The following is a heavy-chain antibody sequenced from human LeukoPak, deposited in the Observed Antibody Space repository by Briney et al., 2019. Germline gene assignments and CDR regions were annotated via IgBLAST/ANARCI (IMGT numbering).Heavy chain of an antibody. Sequence: SVKVSCKASGGTFSSYAISWVRQAPGQGLEWMGRIIPILGIANYAQKFQGRVTITADKSTSTAYMELSSLRSEDTAVYYCAGWFGSAAFDYWGQGALVTVSS. V-gene: IGHV1-69*04. CDR1: GGTFSSYA. CDR2: IIPILGIA. D-gene: IGHD3-10*01. CDR3: AGWFGSAAFDY. J-gene: IGHJ4*02.